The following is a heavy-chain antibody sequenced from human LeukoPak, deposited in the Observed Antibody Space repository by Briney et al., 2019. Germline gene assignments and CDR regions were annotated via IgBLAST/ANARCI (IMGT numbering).Heavy chain of an antibody. CDR2: IYNSGST. CDR1: GDSISSGSYY. CDR3: ARDLNWFDP. Sequence: SETLSLTCTVSGDSISSGSYYWSWIRQPAGKGLEWIGRIYNSGSTNYNPSLKSRVTISVDTSKNQFSLRLSSVTATDTAVYYCARDLNWFDPWGQGTLVTVSS. J-gene: IGHJ5*02. V-gene: IGHV4-61*02.